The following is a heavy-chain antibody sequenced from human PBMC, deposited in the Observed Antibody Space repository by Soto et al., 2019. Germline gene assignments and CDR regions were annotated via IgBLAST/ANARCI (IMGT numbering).Heavy chain of an antibody. CDR2: INGDGRST. V-gene: IGHV3-74*01. D-gene: IGHD4-4*01. CDR3: ARGTTVPYYFDY. J-gene: IGHJ4*02. Sequence: GGSLRLSCAASGFISRSYWMHWVRQVPGKGLVWVSRINGDGRSTSYADSVKGRFTISRDNAKNSLYLQMNSLRDEDTAVYYCARGTTVPYYFDYWGQGTLVTVSS. CDR1: GFISRSYW.